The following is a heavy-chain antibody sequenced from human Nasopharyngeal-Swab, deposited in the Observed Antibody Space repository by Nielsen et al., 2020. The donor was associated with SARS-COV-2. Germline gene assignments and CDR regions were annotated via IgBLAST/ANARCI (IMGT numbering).Heavy chain of an antibody. J-gene: IGHJ4*02. D-gene: IGHD3-10*01. CDR2: IYYSGST. V-gene: IGHV4-31*02. CDR3: ARGYYYGSGMSPSYYFDY. Sequence: WICQPPGKGLEWIGYIYYSGSTYYNPSLKSRVTISVDTSKNQFSLKLSSVTAADTAVYYCARGYYYGSGMSPSYYFDYWGQGTLVTVSS.